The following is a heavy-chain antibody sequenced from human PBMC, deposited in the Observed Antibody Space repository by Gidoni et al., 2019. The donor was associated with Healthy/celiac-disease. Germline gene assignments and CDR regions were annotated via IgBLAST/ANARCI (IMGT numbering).Heavy chain of an antibody. J-gene: IGHJ6*03. D-gene: IGHD5-18*01. Sequence: EVQLVESGGGLVQPGGSLQLSCAASGFTFRSYSMNWVRQAPGKGLEWVSYISSSSSTIYYADSVKGRCTISRDNAKNSLYLQMNSLRDEDTAVYYCARDGGDTAMVYYYYYYMDVWGKGTTVTVSS. V-gene: IGHV3-48*02. CDR1: GFTFRSYS. CDR3: ARDGGDTAMVYYYYYYMDV. CDR2: ISSSSSTI.